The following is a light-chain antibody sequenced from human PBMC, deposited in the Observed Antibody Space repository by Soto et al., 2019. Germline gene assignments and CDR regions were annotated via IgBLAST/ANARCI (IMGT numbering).Light chain of an antibody. J-gene: IGKJ2*01. CDR1: QSVSNN. CDR2: DAS. Sequence: EIVMTQSPATLSVSPGERATLSCRASQSVSNNLAWYQQKPGQAPRLLIYDASTRATGIPARFSGSGSGTEFTLTISMLQSEDFAVYYCQQYNNYYIFGQGTKLEIK. CDR3: QQYNNYYI. V-gene: IGKV3-15*01.